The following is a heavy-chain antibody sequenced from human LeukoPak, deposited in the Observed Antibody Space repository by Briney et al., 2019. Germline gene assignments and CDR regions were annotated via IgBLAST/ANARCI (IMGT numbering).Heavy chain of an antibody. J-gene: IGHJ4*02. D-gene: IGHD3-22*01. V-gene: IGHV3-33*06. CDR1: GFTFSSYG. CDR3: AKLTTYYYDSSGYYYFDY. Sequence: PGGSLRLSCAASGFTFSSYGMHWVRQAPGKGLEWVAVVWYDGSKKYSADSVKGRITISRDDSKNTLYLQMNSLRAEDTAVYYCAKLTTYYYDSSGYYYFDYWGQGTLVTVSS. CDR2: VWYDGSKK.